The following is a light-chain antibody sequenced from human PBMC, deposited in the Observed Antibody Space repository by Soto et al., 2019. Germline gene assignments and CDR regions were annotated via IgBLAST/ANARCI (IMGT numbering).Light chain of an antibody. CDR2: DAS. V-gene: IGKV3-11*01. CDR1: QSVSSY. Sequence: EIVLTQSPATLSLSPGERATLSCRASQSVSSYLAWYQQKPGQAPRLLISDASNRATGIPARFSGSGSGTDFTLTVSRLEPEDFAVYYCQQRRYWPLTFGGGTKVEI. J-gene: IGKJ4*01. CDR3: QQRRYWPLT.